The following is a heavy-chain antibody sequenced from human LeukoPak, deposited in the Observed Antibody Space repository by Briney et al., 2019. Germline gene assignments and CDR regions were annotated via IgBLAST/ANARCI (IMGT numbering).Heavy chain of an antibody. CDR3: ARNVPSRIVVVTALYYFDY. D-gene: IGHD2-21*02. CDR1: GGSFSGYY. CDR2: INHSGST. Sequence: SETLSLTCAVYGGSFSGYYWSWIRQPPGKGLEWIGEINHSGSTNYNPSLKSRVTISVGTSKNQFSLKLSSVTAADTAVYYCARNVPSRIVVVTALYYFDYWGQGTLVTVSS. V-gene: IGHV4-34*01. J-gene: IGHJ4*02.